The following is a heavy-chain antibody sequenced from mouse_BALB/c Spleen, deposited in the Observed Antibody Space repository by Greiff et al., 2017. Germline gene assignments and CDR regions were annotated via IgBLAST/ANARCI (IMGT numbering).Heavy chain of an antibody. CDR1: GFAFSSYD. J-gene: IGHJ3*01. Sequence: EVQRVESGGGLVKPGGSLKLSCAASGFAFSSYDMSWVRQTPEKRLEWVAYISSGGGSTYYPDTVKGRFTISRDNAKNTLYLQMSSLKSEDTAMYYCANYYDSTAWLAYWGQGTLVTVSA. CDR3: ANYYDSTAWLAY. D-gene: IGHD1-1*01. CDR2: ISSGGGST. V-gene: IGHV5-12-1*01.